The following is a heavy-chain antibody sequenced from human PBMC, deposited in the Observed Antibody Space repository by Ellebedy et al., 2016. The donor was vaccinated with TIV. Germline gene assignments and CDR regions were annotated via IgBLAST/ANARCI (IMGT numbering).Heavy chain of an antibody. D-gene: IGHD3-3*01. CDR2: ISSSSSTI. V-gene: IGHV3-48*04. CDR1: GFTFSSYS. CDR3: ARDQGKGYDFWSGYYHLDYYYGMDV. Sequence: GGSLRLSCAASGFTFSSYSMNWVRQAPGKGLEWVSYISSSSSTIYYADSVKGRFTISRDNAKNSLYLQMNSLRAEDTAVYYCARDQGKGYDFWSGYYHLDYYYGMDVWGQGTTVTVSS. J-gene: IGHJ6*02.